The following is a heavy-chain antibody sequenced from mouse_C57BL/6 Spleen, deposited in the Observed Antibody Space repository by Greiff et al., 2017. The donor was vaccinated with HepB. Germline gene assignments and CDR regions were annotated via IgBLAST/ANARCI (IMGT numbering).Heavy chain of an antibody. CDR3: ARRIYGSSYDYALDY. Sequence: EVKLMESGPVLVKPGASVKMSCKASGYTFTDYYMNWVKQSHGKSLEWIGVINPYNGGTSYNQKFKGKATLTVDKSSSTAYMELNSLTSEDSAVYYWARRIYGSSYDYALDYWGQGTSVTVSS. CDR1: GYTFTDYY. V-gene: IGHV1-19*01. J-gene: IGHJ4*01. D-gene: IGHD1-1*01. CDR2: INPYNGGT.